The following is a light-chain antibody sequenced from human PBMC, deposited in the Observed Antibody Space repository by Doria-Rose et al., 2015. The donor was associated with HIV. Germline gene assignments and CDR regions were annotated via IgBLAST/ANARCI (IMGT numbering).Light chain of an antibody. CDR2: WAS. J-gene: IGKJ3*01. CDR3: QQYYDTPS. V-gene: IGKV4-1*01. Sequence: DIRLTQSPESLGMSLGERATLNCKSNQSLLYTSKNYLAWYQQKPGQPPKLLIYWASTWQSGVPTRFSGSGSGTDFTLTISSVVAEDVAVYYCQQYYDTPSFGPGTTVDIK. CDR1: QSLLYTSKNY.